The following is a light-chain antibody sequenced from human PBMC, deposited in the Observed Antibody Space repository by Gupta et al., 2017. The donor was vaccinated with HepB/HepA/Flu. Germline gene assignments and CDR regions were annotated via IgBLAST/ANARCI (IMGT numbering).Light chain of an antibody. Sequence: EIVLTPSPGTLSLSPGERATLSCRASQTISRSSLAWYQQNPGQAPRLLIYGVSSRATGTPDRFSGSGSGTDFTLTISNLEPEDYALYYCQQYGGLPLSFGGGTKVEIK. V-gene: IGKV3-20*01. CDR3: QQYGGLPLS. J-gene: IGKJ4*01. CDR1: QTISRSS. CDR2: GVS.